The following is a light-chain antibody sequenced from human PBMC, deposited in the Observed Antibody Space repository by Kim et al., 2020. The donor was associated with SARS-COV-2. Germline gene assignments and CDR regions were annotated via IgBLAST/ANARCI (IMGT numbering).Light chain of an antibody. CDR2: AAS. J-gene: IGKJ4*01. V-gene: IGKV1-17*01. CDR3: QQYVSSPLP. Sequence: ESEGDTVTITCRASQGIKNALVWFQQKRGKAPKRLIYAASTLESGVPSRFSGSGSGTDFTLTISSLQPEHIAPYYCQQYVSSPLPFGGATRV. CDR1: QGIKNA.